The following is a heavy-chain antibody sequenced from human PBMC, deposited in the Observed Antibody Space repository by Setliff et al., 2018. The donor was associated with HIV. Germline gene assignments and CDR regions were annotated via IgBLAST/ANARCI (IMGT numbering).Heavy chain of an antibody. CDR1: GFTFNNYG. D-gene: IGHD2-2*01. Sequence: TGGSLRLSCEASGFTFNNYGMHWVRQAPGEGREWVAVIWYDGTNKYYADSVKGRFTISRDNSNNTLSLQMSSLRAEDTAVYYCARPLCSYTSCHFNDSFDIWGQGTMVTVSS. CDR3: ARPLCSYTSCHFNDSFDI. CDR2: IWYDGTNK. J-gene: IGHJ3*02. V-gene: IGHV3-33*08.